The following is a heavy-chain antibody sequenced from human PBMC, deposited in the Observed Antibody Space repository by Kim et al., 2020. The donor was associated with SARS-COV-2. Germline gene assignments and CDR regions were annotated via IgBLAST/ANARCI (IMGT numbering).Heavy chain of an antibody. CDR1: ADSFSNNNIA. Sequence: SQTLSLTCDISADSFSNNNIAWNWIRQSPSGGLEWLGRTYYRSMWFYDYALSVKSRITVNLDTSKSQLSLQLQSVTPEDTAIYYCARGAMSAFDFWGQGTMVTVSS. V-gene: IGHV6-1*01. D-gene: IGHD3-10*01. CDR3: ARGAMSAFDF. J-gene: IGHJ3*01. CDR2: TYYRSMWFY.